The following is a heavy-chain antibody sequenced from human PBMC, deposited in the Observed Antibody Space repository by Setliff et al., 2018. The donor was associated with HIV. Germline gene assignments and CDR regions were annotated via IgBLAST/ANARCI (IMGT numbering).Heavy chain of an antibody. Sequence: SETLSLTCAVDGGSFSGYFWSWIRQTPGKGLEWIGEINHRGNTNYNPSLKSRVSILLDMSKNQFSLKVNAVTAADTAVYFCARISMVRGVPGLLYYNYYMDVWGQGTAVTVSS. CDR3: ARISMVRGVPGLLYYNYYMDV. CDR1: GGSFSGYF. J-gene: IGHJ6*03. CDR2: INHRGNT. D-gene: IGHD3-10*01. V-gene: IGHV4-34*01.